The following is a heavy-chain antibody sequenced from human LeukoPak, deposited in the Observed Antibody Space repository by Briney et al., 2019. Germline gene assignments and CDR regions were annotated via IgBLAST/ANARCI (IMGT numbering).Heavy chain of an antibody. CDR2: MNPNSGNT. CDR1: GYTFTSYD. CDR3: ARDYGHSGFDYLPYD. J-gene: IGHJ4*02. V-gene: IGHV1-8*01. Sequence: ASVKVSCKASGYTFTSYDINWVRQATGQGLEWMGWMNPNSGNTGYAQKFQGRVTMTRNTSISTAYMELSSLRSEDTAVYYCARDYGHSGFDYLPYDWGQGTLVTVSS. D-gene: IGHD5-12*01.